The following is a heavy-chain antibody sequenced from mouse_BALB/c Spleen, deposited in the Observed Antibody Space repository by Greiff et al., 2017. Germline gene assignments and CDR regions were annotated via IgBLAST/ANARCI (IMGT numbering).Heavy chain of an antibody. CDR2: ISYDGSN. J-gene: IGHJ4*01. D-gene: IGHD2-10*02. V-gene: IGHV3-6*02. Sequence: EVQLQESGPGLVKPSQSLSLTCSVTGYSITSGYYWNWIRQFPGNKLEWMGYISYDGSNNYNPSLKNRISITRDTSKNQFFLKLNSVTTEDTATYYCARGEYGNYDYYAMDYWGQGTSVTVSS. CDR1: GYSITSGYY. CDR3: ARGEYGNYDYYAMDY.